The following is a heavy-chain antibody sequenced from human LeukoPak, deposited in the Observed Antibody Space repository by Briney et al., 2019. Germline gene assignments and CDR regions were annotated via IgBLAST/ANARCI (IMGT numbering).Heavy chain of an antibody. CDR3: ARGGIQLWRTFDY. J-gene: IGHJ4*02. D-gene: IGHD5-18*01. CDR2: ISSSGSTI. V-gene: IGHV3-48*03. CDR1: GFTYSSYE. Sequence: GGSLRLXCAASGFTYSSYEMNWVRRAPGKGLEWVSYISSSGSTIYYADSVKGRFTISRDNAKNSLYLQMNSLRAEDTAVYYCARGGIQLWRTFDYWGQGTLVTVSS.